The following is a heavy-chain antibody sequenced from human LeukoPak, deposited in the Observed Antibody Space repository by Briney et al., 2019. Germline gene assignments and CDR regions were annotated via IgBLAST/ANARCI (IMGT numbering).Heavy chain of an antibody. CDR2: ISYDGSNE. J-gene: IGHJ4*02. CDR1: GFTFSSYG. Sequence: PGRSLRLSCGASGFTFSSYGMHWVRQAPGKGPEWVAVISYDGSNEYYADSVKGRFTTSRDNSKNTLYLQMNSLRPEDTAVYYCAKDRWIRRITMAGQDYWGQGTQVTVSS. CDR3: AKDRWIRRITMAGQDY. V-gene: IGHV3-30*18. D-gene: IGHD6-19*01.